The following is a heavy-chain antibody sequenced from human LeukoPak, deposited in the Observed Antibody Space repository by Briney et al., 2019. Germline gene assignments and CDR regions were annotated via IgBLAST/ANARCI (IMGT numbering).Heavy chain of an antibody. Sequence: SETLSLTCAVYGGSFSGYYWSWIRQPPGKGLEWVGEINHSGSTNYNPSLKSRVTISVDTSKNQFSLKLSSVTAADTAVYYCARRSGPFGVVIKRSSHGPIGYWGQGTLVTVSS. CDR1: GGSFSGYY. V-gene: IGHV4-34*01. CDR2: INHSGST. D-gene: IGHD3-3*01. J-gene: IGHJ4*02. CDR3: ARRSGPFGVVIKRSSHGPIGY.